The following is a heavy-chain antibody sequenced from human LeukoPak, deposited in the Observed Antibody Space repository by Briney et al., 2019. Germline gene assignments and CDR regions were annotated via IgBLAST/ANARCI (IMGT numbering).Heavy chain of an antibody. J-gene: IGHJ4*02. D-gene: IGHD4-23*01. CDR3: ASSDDYGGNRFDY. V-gene: IGHV3-48*02. CDR2: ISSSSTSI. CDR1: VFTFSIYS. Sequence: GGSLRLSCAASVFTFSIYSMNWVRQPPGKGLEWVSYISSSSTSIYYADSLKRRFTISRDNAKNSLYLQMNSLRDDDTAVFYCASSDDYGGNRFDYWGQGTLVTVSS.